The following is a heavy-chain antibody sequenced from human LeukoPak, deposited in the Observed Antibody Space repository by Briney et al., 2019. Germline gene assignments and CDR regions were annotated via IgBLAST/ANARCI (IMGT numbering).Heavy chain of an antibody. Sequence: GGSLRLSCAASGFTFSNYAMSWVRQAPGKGLEWVSAISSSGTTNYADSVKDRFVISRDNSKDTLFLQMNSLRVEDTAVYYCANSGSYSIYWGQGTLVTVSS. V-gene: IGHV3-23*01. D-gene: IGHD1-26*01. CDR2: ISSSGTT. J-gene: IGHJ4*02. CDR3: ANSGSYSIY. CDR1: GFTFSNYA.